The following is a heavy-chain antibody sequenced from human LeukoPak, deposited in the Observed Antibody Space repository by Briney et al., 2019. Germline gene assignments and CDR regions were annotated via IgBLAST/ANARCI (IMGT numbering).Heavy chain of an antibody. J-gene: IGHJ3*02. V-gene: IGHV4-61*02. CDR1: GGSLSSGSYY. D-gene: IGHD2-21*02. CDR3: ARREGGGDLDAFDI. Sequence: SQTLSLTCTVSGGSLSSGSYYWSWIRQPAGKGLEWIGRIYTSGSTNYNPSLKSRVTISVDTSKNQFSLKLSSVTAADTAVYYCARREGGGDLDAFDIWGQGTMVTVSS. CDR2: IYTSGST.